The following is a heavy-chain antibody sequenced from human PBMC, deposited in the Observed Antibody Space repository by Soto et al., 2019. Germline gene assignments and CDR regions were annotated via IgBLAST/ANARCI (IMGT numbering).Heavy chain of an antibody. Sequence: QEQLEQSGAEVKKPGASVKVSCKASGYTFTKYDFNWVRQATGQGLEWMGWVNPISGNTETAQNFQGRVSLTMNTSTSTAFMELSSLRSGDTAVYYCATSRINMIRGVFYYGLDVWRHGTTLTVSS. V-gene: IGHV1-8*01. J-gene: IGHJ6*02. CDR3: ATSRINMIRGVFYYGLDV. D-gene: IGHD3-10*01. CDR2: VNPISGNT. CDR1: GYTFTKYD.